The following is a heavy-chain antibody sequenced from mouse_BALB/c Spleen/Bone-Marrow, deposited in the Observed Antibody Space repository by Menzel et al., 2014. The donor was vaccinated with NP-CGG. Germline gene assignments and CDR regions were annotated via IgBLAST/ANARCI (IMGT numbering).Heavy chain of an antibody. CDR2: IHYSGST. D-gene: IGHD2-4*01. CDR1: GYSITSGYN. J-gene: IGHJ3*01. CDR3: ARDYDYPWFAY. Sequence: EVQLQQPGPDLVKPSQSLSLTCTVTGYSITSGYNWHWIRQFPGNKLEWMGYIHYSGSTDYNPSLKSRISITRDTSKNQFFLQLISVTTEDTATYYCARDYDYPWFAYWGQGTLVTVSA. V-gene: IGHV3-1*02.